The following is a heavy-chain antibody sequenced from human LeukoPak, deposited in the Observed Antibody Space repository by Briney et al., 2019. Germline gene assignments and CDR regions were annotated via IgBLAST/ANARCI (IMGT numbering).Heavy chain of an antibody. D-gene: IGHD1-26*01. V-gene: IGHV3-7*01. J-gene: IGHJ4*02. CDR3: ARDEVGATSSLDY. Sequence: GGSLRLSCAASGFTFSSYWMSWVRQAPGKGLEWVANIKQDGSEKYYVDSVKGRFTISRDNAKNSLYLQMNSQRAEDTAVYYCARDEVGATSSLDYWGQGTLVTVSS. CDR2: IKQDGSEK. CDR1: GFTFSSYW.